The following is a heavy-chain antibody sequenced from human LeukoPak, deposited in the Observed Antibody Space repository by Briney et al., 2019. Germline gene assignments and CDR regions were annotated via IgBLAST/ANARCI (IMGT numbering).Heavy chain of an antibody. D-gene: IGHD2-2*03. J-gene: IGHJ3*02. Sequence: GGSLRLSCAASGFTFWYYYMSWFRQAPGKGLEWVSCISGGNNDISYVDSVKGRFAISRYNAKNSLYLQMNSLRAEDTAVYYCARDLDIVVGRCAHYDVFDMWGQGTMVTVSS. CDR2: ISGGNNDI. CDR1: GFTFWYYY. V-gene: IGHV3-11*01. CDR3: ARDLDIVVGRCAHYDVFDM.